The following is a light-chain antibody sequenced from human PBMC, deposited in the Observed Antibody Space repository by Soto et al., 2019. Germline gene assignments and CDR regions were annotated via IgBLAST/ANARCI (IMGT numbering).Light chain of an antibody. V-gene: IGKV1-5*01. CDR1: QRMSGW. CDR2: DAS. J-gene: IGKJ1*01. Sequence: DIQMTQSPSALSGSVGDRVTITCRASQRMSGWLAWHQQKPGKAPKLLIYDASSLESGVPSRFSGSGSGTEFTLTISSLQPDDFATYYCQQYNSYLWTFGQGTKADIK. CDR3: QQYNSYLWT.